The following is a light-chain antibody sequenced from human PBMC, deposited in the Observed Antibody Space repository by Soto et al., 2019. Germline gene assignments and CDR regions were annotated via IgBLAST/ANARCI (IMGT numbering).Light chain of an antibody. V-gene: IGKV1-39*01. CDR3: QQSYSIPYT. CDR1: QSISSH. CDR2: FAS. J-gene: IGKJ2*01. Sequence: DIQMNQSTSSLSASVGDRVTITCRARQSISSHLTWYQVKPGKAPKLLIYFASSLQSEVPSRFSGSGSGTDFTRTITSLQTEDFATDYCQQSYSIPYTIGQGTKIEIK.